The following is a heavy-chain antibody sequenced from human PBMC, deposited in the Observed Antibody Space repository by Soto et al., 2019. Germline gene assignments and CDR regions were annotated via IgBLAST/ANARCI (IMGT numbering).Heavy chain of an antibody. CDR2: IYYSGST. Sequence: QVQLQESGPGLVKPSQTLSLTCTVSGGSISSGDYYWSWIRQPPGKGLEWIGYIYYSGSTYYNPSLKSRVTISVDTSKNQFSLKLSSLTAADTAVYYCATLRESDYGDPGRFDPWGQGTLVTVSS. CDR3: ATLRESDYGDPGRFDP. V-gene: IGHV4-30-4*01. CDR1: GGSISSGDYY. J-gene: IGHJ5*02. D-gene: IGHD4-17*01.